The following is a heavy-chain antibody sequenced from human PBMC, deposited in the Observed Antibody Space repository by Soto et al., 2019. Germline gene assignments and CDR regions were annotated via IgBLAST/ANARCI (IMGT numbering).Heavy chain of an antibody. CDR3: ARVSGSYYYGMEV. CDR2: IYHSGST. V-gene: IGHV4-4*02. Sequence: QVQLQESGPGLVKPSGTLSLTCAVSGGSISSSYWWSWVRQPPGKGLEWIGEIYHSGSTNYNTSLKSRVTRSVDKSKNQFSLKVPSVTAADTAVYYCARVSGSYYYGMEVWGQGTTVTVSS. CDR1: GGSISSSYW. J-gene: IGHJ6*02.